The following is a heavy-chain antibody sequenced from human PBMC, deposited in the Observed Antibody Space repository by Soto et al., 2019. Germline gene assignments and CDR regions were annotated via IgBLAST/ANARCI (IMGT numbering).Heavy chain of an antibody. D-gene: IGHD4-17*01. J-gene: IGHJ3*02. V-gene: IGHV3-23*01. CDR2: ISGSGGST. Sequence: GGSLRLSCAASGFTFSSYAMSWVRQAPGKGLEWVSAISGSGGSTYYADSVKGRFTISRDNSKNTLYLQMNSLRAEDTAVYYCAKGPMTIGPGKKTPADPPKKDDAFDIWGQGTMVTVSS. CDR1: GFTFSSYA. CDR3: AKGPMTIGPGKKTPADPPKKDDAFDI.